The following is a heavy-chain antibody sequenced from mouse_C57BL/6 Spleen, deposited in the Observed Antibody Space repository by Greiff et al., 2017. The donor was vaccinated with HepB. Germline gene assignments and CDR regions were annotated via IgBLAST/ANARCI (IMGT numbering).Heavy chain of an antibody. D-gene: IGHD1-1*01. J-gene: IGHJ2*01. CDR2: IYPGDGDT. Sequence: VQLQQSGPELVKPGASVKIPCKASGYAFSSSWMNWVKQRPGKGLEWIGRIYPGDGDTNYNGKFKGKATLTADKSSSTAYMQLSSLTSEDSAVYFCARKNYGSSVDYWGQGTTLTVSS. V-gene: IGHV1-82*01. CDR3: ARKNYGSSVDY. CDR1: GYAFSSSW.